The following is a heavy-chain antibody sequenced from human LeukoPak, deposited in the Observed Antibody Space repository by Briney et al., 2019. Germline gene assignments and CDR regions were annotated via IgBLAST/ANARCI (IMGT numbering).Heavy chain of an antibody. CDR2: IIPIFGTA. CDR1: GGTFSSYA. J-gene: IGHJ3*02. CDR3: ARAQGVSIFGVAPGGAFDI. Sequence: ASVKVSCKASGGTFSSYAISWVRQAPGQGLEWMGGIIPIFGTANYAQKFQGRVTITADESTSTAYMELSSLRSEDTAVYYCARAQGVSIFGVAPGGAFDIWGQGTMVTVSS. D-gene: IGHD3-3*01. V-gene: IGHV1-69*13.